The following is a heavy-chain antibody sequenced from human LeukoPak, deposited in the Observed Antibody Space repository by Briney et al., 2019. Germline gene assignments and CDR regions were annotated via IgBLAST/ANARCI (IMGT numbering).Heavy chain of an antibody. V-gene: IGHV3-23*01. J-gene: IGHJ4*02. Sequence: PGGSLRLSCAASGFTFSSYAMSWVRQAPGKGLEWVSAISGSGGSTYYADSVKGRFTISRDNSKNTLYLQMNSLRAEDTAVYYCAKVGPEDIVVVPAAIGGGYFDYWGQGTLVTVSS. CDR3: AKVGPEDIVVVPAAIGGGYFDY. CDR1: GFTFSSYA. D-gene: IGHD2-2*01. CDR2: ISGSGGST.